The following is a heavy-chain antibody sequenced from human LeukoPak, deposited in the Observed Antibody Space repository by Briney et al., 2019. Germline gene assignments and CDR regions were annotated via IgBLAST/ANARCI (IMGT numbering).Heavy chain of an antibody. V-gene: IGHV4-59*01. J-gene: IGHJ6*02. D-gene: IGHD6-19*01. CDR3: ARGGEGSGWYGSYNYYYGMDV. CDR1: GGSISSYY. Sequence: SETLSLTCTVSGGSISSYYWSWIRQPPGKGLEWIGYIYYSGSTNYNPSLKSRVTISVDTSKNQFSLKLRSVTAADTAVYYCARGGEGSGWYGSYNYYYGMDVWGQGTTVTVSS. CDR2: IYYSGST.